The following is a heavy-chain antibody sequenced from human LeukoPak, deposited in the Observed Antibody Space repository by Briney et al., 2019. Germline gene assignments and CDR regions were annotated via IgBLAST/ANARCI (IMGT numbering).Heavy chain of an antibody. J-gene: IGHJ5*02. Sequence: SWVRQAPGKGLEWIGYIYYSGSTYYNPSLKSRVTISVDTSKNQFSLKLSSVTAADTAVYYCARGCSGGSCYSEPLDPWGQGTLVTVSS. V-gene: IGHV4-30-4*08. CDR2: IYYSGST. D-gene: IGHD2-15*01. CDR3: ARGCSGGSCYSEPLDP.